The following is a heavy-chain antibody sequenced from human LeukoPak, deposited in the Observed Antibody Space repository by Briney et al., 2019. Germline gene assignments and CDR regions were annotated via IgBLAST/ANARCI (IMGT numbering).Heavy chain of an antibody. Sequence: PGGSLRLSCAASGFTFSSYGMHWVRQAPGKGLEYVSAISSNGDSTYYANSVKARFTISRDNSKNTLYLQMGSLRAEDMAVYYCARASYSGSYRWFDPWGQGTLVTVSS. CDR1: GFTFSSYG. V-gene: IGHV3-64*01. CDR2: ISSNGDST. J-gene: IGHJ5*02. D-gene: IGHD1-26*01. CDR3: ARASYSGSYRWFDP.